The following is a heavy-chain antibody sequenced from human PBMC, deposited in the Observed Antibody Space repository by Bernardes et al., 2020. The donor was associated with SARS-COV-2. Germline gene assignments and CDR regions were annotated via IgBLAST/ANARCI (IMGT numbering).Heavy chain of an antibody. J-gene: IGHJ3*01. D-gene: IGHD3-3*01. CDR1: GFTFEDYT. CDR3: ATERQSLTVFGVGHDAFDF. V-gene: IGHV3-43*01. Sequence: GSLRLSCAASGFTFEDYTMRWVRQVPGKGLEWVSLVSWDGSTTNYADSVKGRFIISRDSSRNTVHLQMDSLRKEDTALYYCATERQSLTVFGVGHDAFDFWGQGTMVTVSS. CDR2: VSWDGSTT.